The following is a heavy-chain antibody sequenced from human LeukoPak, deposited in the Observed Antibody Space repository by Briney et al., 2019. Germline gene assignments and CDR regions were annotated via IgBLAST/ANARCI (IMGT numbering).Heavy chain of an antibody. CDR1: GYSFTSHY. D-gene: IGHD3-16*02. V-gene: IGHV1-46*01. CDR3: ARDNSVGDIAWWFDP. Sequence: ASVKVSCKASGYSFTSHYMHWVRQAPGQGLEWLGLINPSGSSTLYAQKFQGRATMTRDMSTTTDYMELSSLRSEDTAVYYCARDNSVGDIAWWFDPWGQGTLVTVSS. CDR2: INPSGSST. J-gene: IGHJ5*02.